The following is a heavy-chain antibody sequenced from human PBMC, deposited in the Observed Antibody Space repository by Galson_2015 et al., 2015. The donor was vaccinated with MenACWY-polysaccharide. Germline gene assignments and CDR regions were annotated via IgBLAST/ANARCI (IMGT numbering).Heavy chain of an antibody. CDR3: AKDSTDFWSVAGRFDH. Sequence: IRRSGTNTYYADSVKGRFTISRDNSKNTLYLQMNSLRAEDTAVYYCAKDSTDFWSVAGRFDHWGQGTLVTVSS. CDR2: IRRSGTNT. V-gene: IGHV3-23*01. J-gene: IGHJ5*02. D-gene: IGHD3-3*01.